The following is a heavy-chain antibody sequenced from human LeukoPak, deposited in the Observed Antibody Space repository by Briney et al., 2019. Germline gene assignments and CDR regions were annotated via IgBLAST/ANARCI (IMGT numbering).Heavy chain of an antibody. V-gene: IGHV4-59*01. J-gene: IGHJ2*01. Sequence: SETLSLTCTVSGASIRSSYWSWIRQPPGKELEWIGYISYTGSTNYNPSPKSRVSLSVDTSKNQFSLELGSVTAADTAVYYCAAYRTSFIYWYFDLWGRGTLVTVSS. CDR2: ISYTGST. D-gene: IGHD2-2*01. CDR3: AAYRTSFIYWYFDL. CDR1: GASIRSSY.